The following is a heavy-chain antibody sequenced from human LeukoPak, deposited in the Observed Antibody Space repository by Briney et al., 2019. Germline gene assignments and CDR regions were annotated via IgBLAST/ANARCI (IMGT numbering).Heavy chain of an antibody. Sequence: GGSLRLSCVASGFTFDRFWMSWVRQAPGKGLEWVANIKADASEEKYLDSVKGRFKISRDNAEDSLFLQMNSLRAEGTAVYYCARQPQHEAYFDYWGQGALVTVSS. CDR2: IKADASEE. CDR1: GFTFDRFW. J-gene: IGHJ4*02. CDR3: ARQPQHEAYFDY. V-gene: IGHV3-7*01.